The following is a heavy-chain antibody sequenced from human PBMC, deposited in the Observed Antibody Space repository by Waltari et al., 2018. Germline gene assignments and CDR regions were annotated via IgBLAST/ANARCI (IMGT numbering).Heavy chain of an antibody. CDR2: IHVSVTS. CDR3: ARDDFQSRFDS. V-gene: IGHV4-4*07. Sequence: QVQLLESGPGLVQPSETLSLTCTVSGDSIRNHYWNWIRQPAGKGREWIGRIHVSVTSRYNPSLKSRVTMSLDTAKNQFSLNLSSVTAADTAMYYCARDDFQSRFDSWGPGTLVIVSP. J-gene: IGHJ5*01. D-gene: IGHD3-3*01. CDR1: GDSIRNHY.